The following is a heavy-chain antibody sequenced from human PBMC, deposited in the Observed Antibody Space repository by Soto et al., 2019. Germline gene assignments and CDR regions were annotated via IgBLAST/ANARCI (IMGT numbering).Heavy chain of an antibody. V-gene: IGHV1-46*01. CDR3: ARPLIGNSIDL. Sequence: ASVKVSCKASGYTFFKYFIHWVRQAPGQGLEWIGIINPSRGSATYGPIFQGRVSLTTDMHTSTVYMELSSLRSEDTAIYYCARPLIGNSIDLWGQGTSVTVSS. CDR2: INPSRGSA. D-gene: IGHD5-12*01. CDR1: GYTFFKYF. J-gene: IGHJ3*01.